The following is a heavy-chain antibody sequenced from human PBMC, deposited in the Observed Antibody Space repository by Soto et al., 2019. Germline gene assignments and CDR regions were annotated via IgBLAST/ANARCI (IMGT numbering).Heavy chain of an antibody. J-gene: IGHJ1*01. V-gene: IGHV3-21*01. CDR1: GFTFSSYS. CDR3: ARDLFTHQTYSSSSGADFQH. CDR2: ISSSSSYI. D-gene: IGHD6-6*01. Sequence: GGSLRLSCAASGFTFSSYSMNWVRQAPGKGLEWVSSISSSSSYIYYADSVKGRFTISRDNAKNSLYLQMNSLRAEDTAVYYCARDLFTHQTYSSSSGADFQHWGQGTLVTVSS.